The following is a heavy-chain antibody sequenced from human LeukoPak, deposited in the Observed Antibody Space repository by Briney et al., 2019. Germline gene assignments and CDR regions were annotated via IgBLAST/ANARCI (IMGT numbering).Heavy chain of an antibody. CDR3: ARVRSSWYVGPFDY. J-gene: IGHJ4*02. CDR1: GDSISSGGYA. Sequence: PSETLSLTCAVSGDSISSGGYAWRWIRQPRGKGLEWIGYIYYSGSTYYNPSLKGRFTMSVDTSKNQFSLKLSSVTAADTAVYYCARVRSSWYVGPFDYWGQGTLVTVSS. V-gene: IGHV4-30-4*07. CDR2: IYYSGST. D-gene: IGHD6-13*01.